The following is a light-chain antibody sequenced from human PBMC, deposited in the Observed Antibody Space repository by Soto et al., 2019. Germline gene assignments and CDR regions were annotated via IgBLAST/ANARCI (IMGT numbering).Light chain of an antibody. CDR2: KAS. CDR3: QQYTWT. Sequence: DIQMTQSPSTLSASVGDRVTITCRASQSISSWLAWYQQKPGKAPKLLIYKASSLESGVPSRFSGSGSGTEFTLTISSLQPDDFATYYCQQYTWTFGQGTKVDI. V-gene: IGKV1-5*03. CDR1: QSISSW. J-gene: IGKJ1*01.